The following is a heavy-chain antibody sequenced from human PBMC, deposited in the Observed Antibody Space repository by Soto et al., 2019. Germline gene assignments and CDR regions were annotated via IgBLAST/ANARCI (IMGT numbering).Heavy chain of an antibody. CDR3: AKGNHYDILTGYNSY. CDR1: GFTFDDYA. J-gene: IGHJ4*02. D-gene: IGHD3-9*01. Sequence: DVQLVESGGGLVQPGRSLRLSCAASGFTFDDYAMHWVRQAPGKGLEWVSGISWNSGSIGYADSVKGRFTISRDNAKNSLYLQMNSLRAEDTALYYCAKGNHYDILTGYNSYWGQGTLVTVSS. CDR2: ISWNSGSI. V-gene: IGHV3-9*01.